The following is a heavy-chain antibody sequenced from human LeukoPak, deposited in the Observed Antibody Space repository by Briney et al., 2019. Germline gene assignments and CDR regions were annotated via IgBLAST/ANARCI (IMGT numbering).Heavy chain of an antibody. V-gene: IGHV4-34*01. CDR3: ARGYDFWSGYYMQDAFDI. D-gene: IGHD3-3*01. J-gene: IGHJ3*02. Sequence: PSETLSLTCAVYGGSFSGYYWSWIRQPPGKGLEWIGEINHSGSTNYNPSLKSRVTISVDTSKNQFSLKLSSVTAADTAVYYCARGYDFWSGYYMQDAFDIWGQGTMVTVSS. CDR1: GGSFSGYY. CDR2: INHSGST.